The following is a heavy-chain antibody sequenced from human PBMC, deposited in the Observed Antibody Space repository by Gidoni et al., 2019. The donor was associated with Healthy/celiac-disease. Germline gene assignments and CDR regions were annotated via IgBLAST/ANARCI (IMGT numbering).Heavy chain of an antibody. D-gene: IGHD3-22*01. CDR2: IIPIFGTA. J-gene: IGHJ5*02. CDR1: GCSFSSYD. V-gene: IGHV1-69*01. CDR3: ARAEYYYDSSGYRWFDP. Sequence: QVQLVQSGAAVKKPGSSVKVSCKASGCSFSSYDISWVRQAPGQGLEWMGGIIPIFGTANYAQKFQGRVTITADEFTSTAYMELSSLRSEDTAVYYCARAEYYYDSSGYRWFDPWGQGTLVTVSS.